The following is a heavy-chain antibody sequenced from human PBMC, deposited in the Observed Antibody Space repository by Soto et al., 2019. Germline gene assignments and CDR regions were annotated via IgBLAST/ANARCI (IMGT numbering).Heavy chain of an antibody. CDR1: GFTFNSYS. CDR3: ARESIPYTSGWYIDY. Sequence: GSLRLSCAAAGFTFNSYSLNWVRQAPGKGLEWVSSINSGSSHIYYADSVKGRFTVSRDNSKNSLFLQMNSLRPEDTAVYYCARESIPYTSGWYIDYWGQGTLVTVSS. V-gene: IGHV3-21*01. D-gene: IGHD6-19*01. CDR2: INSGSSHI. J-gene: IGHJ4*02.